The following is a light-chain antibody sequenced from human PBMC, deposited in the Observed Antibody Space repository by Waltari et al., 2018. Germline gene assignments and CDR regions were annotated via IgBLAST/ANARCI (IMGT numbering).Light chain of an antibody. CDR3: HQSYTTPRMYT. CDR1: QSISTY. J-gene: IGKJ2*01. Sequence: DIQMTQSPSSLSASVGDRVTITCRASQSISTYLNWYQQKPGKAPNLLIYAASSWQSGVPSRFSGSGSGTDFTLTISSLHPEDFESYYCHQSYTTPRMYTFGQGTKLEIK. CDR2: AAS. V-gene: IGKV1-39*01.